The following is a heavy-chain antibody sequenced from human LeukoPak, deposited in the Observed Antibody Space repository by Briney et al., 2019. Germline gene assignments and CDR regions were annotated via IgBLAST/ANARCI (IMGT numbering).Heavy chain of an antibody. CDR2: IYPGDSDT. CDR3: ARHVISPMVEDYYYYMDV. D-gene: IGHD3-10*01. V-gene: IGHV5-51*01. CDR1: GYSFTSYW. J-gene: IGHJ6*03. Sequence: GESLKISCKGSGYSFTSYWIGWVRQMPGKGLEWMGIIYPGDSDTRYSPSSQGQVTISADKSTSTAYLQWSSLKASDTAMYYCARHVISPMVEDYYYYMDVWGKGTTVTVSS.